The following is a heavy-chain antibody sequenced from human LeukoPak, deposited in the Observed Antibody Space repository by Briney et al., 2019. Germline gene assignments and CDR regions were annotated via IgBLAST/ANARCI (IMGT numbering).Heavy chain of an antibody. CDR1: GYTFPSYY. Sequence: GASVKVSCKASGYTFPSYYMHWVRQAPGQGLEWMGIINPSGGSTSYAQKFQGRVTMTRDTSTSTVYMELSSLRSEDTAVYYCARDRRIQLWGYGMDVWGQGTTVTVSS. V-gene: IGHV1-46*01. CDR2: INPSGGST. D-gene: IGHD5-18*01. J-gene: IGHJ6*02. CDR3: ARDRRIQLWGYGMDV.